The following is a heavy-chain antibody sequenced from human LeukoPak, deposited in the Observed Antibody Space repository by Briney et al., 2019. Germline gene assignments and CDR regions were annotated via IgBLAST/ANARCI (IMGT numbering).Heavy chain of an antibody. CDR3: ARGGCSGGSCYSSWFDP. V-gene: IGHV1-2*02. CDR1: GYTFYDYY. D-gene: IGHD2-15*01. J-gene: IGHJ5*02. CDR2: IDPNSGVR. Sequence: GASVKVSCKASGYTFYDYYIHWVRRAPGQGLEWMGWIDPNSGVRNYAQKFQGRVTMTRDTSTSTAYMGLSSLTFDDTAVYYCARGGCSGGSCYSSWFDPWGQGTLVTVSS.